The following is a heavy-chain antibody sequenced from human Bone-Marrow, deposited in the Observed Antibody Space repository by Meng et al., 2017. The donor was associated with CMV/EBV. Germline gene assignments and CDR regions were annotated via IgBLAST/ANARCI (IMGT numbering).Heavy chain of an antibody. CDR1: VASITTGGFY. Sequence: TVSVASITTGGFYCTWIRQHPGKGLEWIGYIYYSGAAYYNPSLKSRLSISVDTSSNQFSLNFYSVTAADTAVYYCAREKGGSYYFDYWGLGTLVTVSS. V-gene: IGHV4-31*03. CDR3: AREKGGSYYFDY. D-gene: IGHD1-26*01. J-gene: IGHJ4*02. CDR2: IYYSGAA.